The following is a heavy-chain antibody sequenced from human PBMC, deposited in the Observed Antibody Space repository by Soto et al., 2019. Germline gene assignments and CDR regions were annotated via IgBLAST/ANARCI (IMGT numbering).Heavy chain of an antibody. CDR3: AKGLYGSGSIDAFDI. CDR1: GFTFSSYA. V-gene: IGHV3-23*01. CDR2: ISGSGGST. D-gene: IGHD3-10*01. J-gene: IGHJ3*02. Sequence: GGSLRLSCAASGFTFSSYAMSWVRQAPGKGLEWVSAISGSGGSTYYADSVKGRFTISRDNPKNTLYLQMNSLRAEDTAVYYCAKGLYGSGSIDAFDIWGQGTMVTVSS.